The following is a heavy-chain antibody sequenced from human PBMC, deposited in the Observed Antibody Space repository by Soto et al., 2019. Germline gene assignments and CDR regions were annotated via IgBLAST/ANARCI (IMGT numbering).Heavy chain of an antibody. J-gene: IGHJ4*02. V-gene: IGHV3-30-3*01. CDR3: ARVDTAVVPWGNYFDY. CDR1: GFTFSTYA. Sequence: GGSLRLSCAASGFTFSTYAMHWVRQAPGKGLEWVAVISYDVNNKYYADSVKGRFTISRDSSENILYLQMTSLRGEDTAVYYCARVDTAVVPWGNYFDYWGQGTLVTVSS. D-gene: IGHD5-18*01. CDR2: ISYDVNNK.